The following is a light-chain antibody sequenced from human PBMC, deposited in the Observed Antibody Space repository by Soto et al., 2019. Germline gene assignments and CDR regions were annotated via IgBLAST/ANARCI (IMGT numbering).Light chain of an antibody. CDR3: QQTHSTPVT. Sequence: DIQMTQSPSSLSASVGDRVTVTCRTSQNIYNYLNWYQQRPGKAPKLLIYAATSVQSGAPSRFSGSGSGTDFTLTLSSLHPEDFATYYCQQTHSTPVTFGQGTRLDVK. CDR2: AAT. V-gene: IGKV1-39*01. J-gene: IGKJ5*01. CDR1: QNIYNY.